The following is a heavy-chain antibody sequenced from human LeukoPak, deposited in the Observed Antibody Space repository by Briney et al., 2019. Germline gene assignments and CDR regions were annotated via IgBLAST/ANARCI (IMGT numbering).Heavy chain of an antibody. CDR3: TRTTYCSSTSCRKGFDY. D-gene: IGHD2-2*01. Sequence: ASVKVSCKASGYTFTGYYIHWVRQAPGQGLERMGWINPNSGGTNYAQKFQGRVTMTRDTSISTAYMELSRLRSDDTAVYYCTRTTYCSSTSCRKGFDYWGQGTLVTVSS. CDR2: INPNSGGT. V-gene: IGHV1-2*02. CDR1: GYTFTGYY. J-gene: IGHJ4*02.